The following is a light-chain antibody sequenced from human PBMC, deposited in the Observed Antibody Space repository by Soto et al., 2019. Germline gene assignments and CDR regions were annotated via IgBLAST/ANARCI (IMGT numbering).Light chain of an antibody. CDR3: QQYNSYPLT. J-gene: IGKJ4*01. V-gene: IGKV1-5*03. CDR2: KAS. Sequence: DIQVTQSPSTLSASVGDRVTITCRASQSISSWLAWYQQKSGKAPKLLIYKASSLESGVPSRFSGSGSGTEFTLTISSLQPDDFATYYCQQYNSYPLTFGGGTKVESK. CDR1: QSISSW.